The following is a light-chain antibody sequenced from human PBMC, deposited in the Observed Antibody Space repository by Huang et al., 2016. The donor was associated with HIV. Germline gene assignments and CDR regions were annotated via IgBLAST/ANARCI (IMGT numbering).Light chain of an antibody. CDR3: QQRVNGLT. J-gene: IGKJ4*01. Sequence: EIVLTQSPATLSFFPGQRVSLSCRASQNINTHLAWYQQRPGQSPRLLIYDASSRVPGVAARFSGSGSGTDCTLTISSLESEDFATYYCQQRVNGLTFGGGTKV. CDR2: DAS. CDR1: QNINTH. V-gene: IGKV3-11*01.